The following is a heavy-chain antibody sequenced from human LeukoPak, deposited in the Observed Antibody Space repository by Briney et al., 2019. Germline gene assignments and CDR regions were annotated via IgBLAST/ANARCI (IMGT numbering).Heavy chain of an antibody. CDR3: ARGRYSSTWVDY. Sequence: GGSLRLSCAASGFTFSDYYMSWIRQAPGKGLEWISYISNSASTIYYADSVKGRFTISRDNAKNSLYLQMNSLRAEDTAVYYCARGRYSSTWVDYWGQGTLVTVSS. CDR2: ISNSASTI. V-gene: IGHV3-11*04. D-gene: IGHD6-13*01. J-gene: IGHJ4*02. CDR1: GFTFSDYY.